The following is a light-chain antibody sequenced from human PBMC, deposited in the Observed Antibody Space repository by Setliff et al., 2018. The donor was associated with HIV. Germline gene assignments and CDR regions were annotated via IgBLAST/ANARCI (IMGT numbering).Light chain of an antibody. V-gene: IGLV2-14*03. CDR3: CSYTGGDTWI. J-gene: IGLJ2*01. CDR1: SSDIGGYNS. Sequence: QSALTQPASVSGSPGQSITISCTGTSSDIGGYNSVSWYQQHPGEAPKLVIYDVTNRPSGVSNRFSGSKSGNTASLTISGLQAEDEADYYCCSYTGGDTWIFGGGTKVTVL. CDR2: DVT.